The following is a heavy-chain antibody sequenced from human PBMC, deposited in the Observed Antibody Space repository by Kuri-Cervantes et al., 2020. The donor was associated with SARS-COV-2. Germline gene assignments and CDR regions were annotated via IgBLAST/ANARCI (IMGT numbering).Heavy chain of an antibody. CDR1: GVSFRGYY. V-gene: IGHV4-34*01. Sequence: GSLRLSCTFSGVSFRGYYWSWIRQPPGKGLEWIGEIHGSGGATYNSSLKSRVTLSVDASKNQFSLRLTSVTAADTAVYYCGSPAGGYKSGLDSLGFWGQGTLVTVSS. CDR2: IHGSGGA. D-gene: IGHD5-18*01. J-gene: IGHJ4*02. CDR3: GSPAGGYKSGLDSLGF.